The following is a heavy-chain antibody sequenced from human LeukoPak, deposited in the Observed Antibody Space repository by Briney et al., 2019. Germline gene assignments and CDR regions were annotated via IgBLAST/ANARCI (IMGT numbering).Heavy chain of an antibody. CDR3: ARNSPGILTGFDY. Sequence: GESLKISCKGSGYSPTSYWIGWVRQMPGKGLEWMGIICPGDSDTRYSPSFQGQVTISADKSISTAYLQWSSLKASDTAMYYCARNSPGILTGFDYWGQGTLVTVSS. D-gene: IGHD3-9*01. CDR2: ICPGDSDT. V-gene: IGHV5-51*01. J-gene: IGHJ4*02. CDR1: GYSPTSYW.